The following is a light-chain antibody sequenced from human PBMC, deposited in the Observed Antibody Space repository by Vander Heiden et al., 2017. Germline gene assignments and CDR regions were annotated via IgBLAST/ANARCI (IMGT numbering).Light chain of an antibody. V-gene: IGKV1-39*01. Sequence: DIQMTQSPSSLSASVVDRVTITCRASQSISSYLNWYQQQPGKAPKLLIYAASSLQSGVPSRFSGSGSGTDFTLTISSLQPEDFATYYCQQSYSTPLYTFGQGTKLEIK. CDR2: AAS. CDR3: QQSYSTPLYT. CDR1: QSISSY. J-gene: IGKJ2*01.